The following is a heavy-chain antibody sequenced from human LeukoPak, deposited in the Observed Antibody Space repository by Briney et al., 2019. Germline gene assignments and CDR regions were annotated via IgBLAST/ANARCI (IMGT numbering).Heavy chain of an antibody. Sequence: GGSLRLSCAASGFTFSTSWMTWVRQAPGKGLEWVANRKKDETEKSYMDSVKGRFTISRDNAKNVLFLQMNSLRAEDTAVYYCARDSSPKDSGIYLDAFDIWGQGTMVTISS. V-gene: IGHV3-7*01. CDR3: ARDSSPKDSGIYLDAFDI. CDR1: GFTFSTSW. D-gene: IGHD5-12*01. CDR2: RKKDETEK. J-gene: IGHJ3*02.